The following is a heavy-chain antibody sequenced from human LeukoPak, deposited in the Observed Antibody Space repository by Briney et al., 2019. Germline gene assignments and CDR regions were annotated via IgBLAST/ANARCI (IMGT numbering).Heavy chain of an antibody. J-gene: IGHJ4*02. CDR1: GFTFSSYS. V-gene: IGHV3-48*04. D-gene: IGHD3-16*02. CDR2: ISSSSSTI. CDR3: ARVRDYVWGSYLTGYFDY. Sequence: GGSLRLSCAASGFTFSSYSMNWVRQAPGKGLEWVSYISSSSSTIYYADSVKGRFTISRDNAKNSLYLQMNSLRAEDTAVYYCARVRDYVWGSYLTGYFDYWGQGTLVTVSS.